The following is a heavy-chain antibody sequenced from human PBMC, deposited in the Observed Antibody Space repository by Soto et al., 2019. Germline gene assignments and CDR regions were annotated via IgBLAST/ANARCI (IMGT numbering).Heavy chain of an antibody. D-gene: IGHD2-8*01. CDR1: GGSISSGGHY. CDR2: IYYSGST. CDR3: ASGYCTNGVCYSLSSYFDH. J-gene: IGHJ4*02. V-gene: IGHV4-31*03. Sequence: PSETLSLTCTVSGGSISSGGHYWSWIRQHPGKGLEWIGYIYYSGSTYYNPSLKSRVTISVDTSKNQFSLKLSSVTAADTAVYYCASGYCTNGVCYSLSSYFDHWGQGTLVTVSS.